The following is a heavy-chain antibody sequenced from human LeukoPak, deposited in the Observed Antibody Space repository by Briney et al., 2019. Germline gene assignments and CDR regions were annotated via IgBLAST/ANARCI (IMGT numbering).Heavy chain of an antibody. Sequence: ASVKVSCKASGYTFTGYYMHWVRQAPGQGLEWMGWINPDSGGTNNAQKFQGRVTMTRDTSISTAYMGLSRLRSDNTAVYYCARTFYDTLDSDAFDFWGQGTMVIVSS. V-gene: IGHV1-2*02. J-gene: IGHJ3*01. CDR1: GYTFTGYY. CDR2: INPDSGGT. CDR3: ARTFYDTLDSDAFDF. D-gene: IGHD2/OR15-2a*01.